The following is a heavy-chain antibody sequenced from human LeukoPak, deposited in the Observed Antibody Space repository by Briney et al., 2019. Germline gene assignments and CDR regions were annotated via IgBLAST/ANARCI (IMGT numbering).Heavy chain of an antibody. CDR1: GYTFTGYY. CDR2: INPNSGGT. J-gene: IGHJ4*02. Sequence: ASVKVSCKASGYTFTGYYMHWVRQAPGQGLEWMGWINPNSGGTNYAQKFQGRVTTTRDTSISTAYMELSRLRSDDTAVYYCARVGYCSSTSCYAGFDYWGQGTLVTVSS. D-gene: IGHD2-2*03. V-gene: IGHV1-2*02. CDR3: ARVGYCSSTSCYAGFDY.